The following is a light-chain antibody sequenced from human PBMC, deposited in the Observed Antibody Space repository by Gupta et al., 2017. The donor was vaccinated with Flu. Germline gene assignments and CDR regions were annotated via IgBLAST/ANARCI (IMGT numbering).Light chain of an antibody. Sequence: VTISCTGTSSDVGSYNRVSWYQQSPGTAPKLMSYEVSNRPSGVPDRFSGSKSGNTASLTISGLQAEDEAYFYCSSYTSSSTYVFGTGTKVTVL. V-gene: IGLV2-18*02. CDR1: SSDVGSYNR. CDR2: EVS. CDR3: SSYTSSSTYV. J-gene: IGLJ1*01.